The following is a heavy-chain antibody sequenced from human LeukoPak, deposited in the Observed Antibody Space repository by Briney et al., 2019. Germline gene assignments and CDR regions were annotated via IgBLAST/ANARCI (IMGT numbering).Heavy chain of an antibody. Sequence: PGGSLRLSCAASGFIFSSYWMSWVRQVPGKGLEWVANINQDGSEKYYVDSVKGRFTISRDNAKTSLYLQMNSLRAEDTAVYYCARYYYGSGTPFYWGQGTLVTVSS. J-gene: IGHJ4*02. D-gene: IGHD3-10*01. CDR3: ARYYYGSGTPFY. CDR2: INQDGSEK. CDR1: GFIFSSYW. V-gene: IGHV3-7*01.